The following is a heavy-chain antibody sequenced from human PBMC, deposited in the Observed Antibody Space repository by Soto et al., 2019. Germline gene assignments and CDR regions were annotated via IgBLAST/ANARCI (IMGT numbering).Heavy chain of an antibody. CDR1: GYTPPELS. V-gene: IGHV1-24*01. CDR2: FDPEDGET. D-gene: IGHD3-22*01. J-gene: IGHJ4*02. Sequence: GASVKVSWKVSGYTPPELSMHWVRQAPGKGLEWMGGFDPEDGETIYAQKFQGRVTMTEDTSTDTAYMELSSLRSEDTAVYYCATYYHDGFAYWGQGTLVTVSS. CDR3: ATYYHDGFAY.